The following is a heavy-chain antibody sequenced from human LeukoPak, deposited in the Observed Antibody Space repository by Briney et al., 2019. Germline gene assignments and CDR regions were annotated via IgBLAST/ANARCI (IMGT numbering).Heavy chain of an antibody. D-gene: IGHD5-24*01. CDR2: INPNSGRT. CDR3: ARVLAPKIELVDF. V-gene: IGHV1-2*02. CDR1: GYTFTDYY. J-gene: IGHJ4*02. Sequence: GASVKVSCKTSGYTFTDYYIHWVRQAPGQGPEWMGWINPNSGRTNYAQKFQGRVTMTRDTSISTAYMELTSLKSDDTAVYYCARVLAPKIELVDFWGQGTLVSVSS.